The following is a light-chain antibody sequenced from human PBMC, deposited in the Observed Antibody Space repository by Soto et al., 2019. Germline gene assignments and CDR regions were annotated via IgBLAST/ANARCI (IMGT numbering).Light chain of an antibody. J-gene: IGKJ3*01. Sequence: DIQMTQSPSSLSASVGDRVTITCRASQGISNYLAWYQQQPGKPPKLLMYDASTLQSGVPSRFCGSGSGTEYALTISRIQPEDVETDYWQRYNGVPPVTFGPRTKV. CDR3: QRYNGVPPVT. CDR1: QGISNY. V-gene: IGKV1-27*01. CDR2: DAS.